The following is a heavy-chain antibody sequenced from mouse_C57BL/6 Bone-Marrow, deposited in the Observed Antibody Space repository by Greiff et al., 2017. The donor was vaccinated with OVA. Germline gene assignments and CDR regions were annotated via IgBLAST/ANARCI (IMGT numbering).Heavy chain of an antibody. Sequence: EVQLVESGGGLVKPGGSLKLSCAASGFTFSDYGMHWVRQAPEKGLEWVAYISSGSSTIYYADTVKGRFTISRDNAKSTLFLQMTSLRSEDTAMYYCARADPNYAMDYWGQGTSVTVSS. CDR1: GFTFSDYG. CDR3: ARADPNYAMDY. J-gene: IGHJ4*01. CDR2: ISSGSSTI. V-gene: IGHV5-17*01.